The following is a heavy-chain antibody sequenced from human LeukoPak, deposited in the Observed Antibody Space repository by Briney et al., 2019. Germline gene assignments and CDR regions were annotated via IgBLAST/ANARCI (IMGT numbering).Heavy chain of an antibody. CDR1: GFTFSSYG. J-gene: IGHJ4*02. CDR3: ARDQNSYYYGSGSYPYFDY. D-gene: IGHD3-10*01. Sequence: GGTLRLSCAASGFTFSSYGMSWVRQAPGKGLEWVSAISGSGGSTYYADSVKGRFTISRDNSKNTLYLQMNSLRAEDTAVYYCARDQNSYYYGSGSYPYFDYWGQGTLVTVSS. CDR2: ISGSGGST. V-gene: IGHV3-23*01.